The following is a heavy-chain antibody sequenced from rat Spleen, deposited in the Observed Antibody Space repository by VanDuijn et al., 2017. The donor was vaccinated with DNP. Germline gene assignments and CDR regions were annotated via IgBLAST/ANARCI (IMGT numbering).Heavy chain of an antibody. V-gene: IGHV5-31*01. Sequence: EVQLVESGGGPVQPGRSLKLSCVASGFIFSNYWMTWIRQAPGKGLEWVASITNNGDRTYYSDSVKGRFTISRDNAKSTLYLQMNSLRSEDTATYYCARGGPAYWGQGTLVTVSS. CDR2: ITNNGDRT. CDR3: ARGGPAY. J-gene: IGHJ3*01. CDR1: GFIFSNYW.